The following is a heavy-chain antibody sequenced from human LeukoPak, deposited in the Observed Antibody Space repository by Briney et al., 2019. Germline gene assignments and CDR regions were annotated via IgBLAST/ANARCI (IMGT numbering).Heavy chain of an antibody. V-gene: IGHV3-53*01. Sequence: PGGSLRLSCAVSGFIFDDYAMHWVRQAPGKGLEWVSVIYSDGSTYYADSVKDRCTLSRDNSKNTVYLQMNSLRAEDTAVYYCARDLGSYQQDVWGQGTTVTVSS. D-gene: IGHD1-26*01. CDR3: ARDLGSYQQDV. J-gene: IGHJ6*02. CDR2: IYSDGST. CDR1: GFIFDDYA.